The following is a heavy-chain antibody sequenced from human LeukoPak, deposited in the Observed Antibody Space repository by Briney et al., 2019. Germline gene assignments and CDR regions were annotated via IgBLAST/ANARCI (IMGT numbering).Heavy chain of an antibody. CDR2: INAGNGNT. V-gene: IGHV1-3*01. CDR1: GYTFTSYA. CDR3: AREPGELALDY. J-gene: IGHJ4*02. Sequence: ASVKVSRKASGYTFTSYAMHWVRQAPGQRLEWMGWINAGNGNTKYSQKFQGRVTITRDTSASTAYMELSSPRSEDTAVYYCAREPGELALDYWGQGTLVTVSS. D-gene: IGHD1-26*01.